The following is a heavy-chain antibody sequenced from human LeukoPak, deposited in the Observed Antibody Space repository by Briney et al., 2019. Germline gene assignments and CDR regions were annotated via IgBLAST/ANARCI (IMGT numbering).Heavy chain of an antibody. J-gene: IGHJ4*02. CDR3: ARDFIRDVDY. D-gene: IGHD3-10*01. V-gene: IGHV3-48*03. CDR2: ISSSGSTI. CDR1: GFTFSSYE. Sequence: GGSLRLSCAASGFTFSSYEMNWVRQAPGKGLEWVSYISSSGSTIYYADSVKGRFTISRDNAKNSLYLQMNSLRAEDTAVYYYARDFIRDVDYWGQGTLVTVSS.